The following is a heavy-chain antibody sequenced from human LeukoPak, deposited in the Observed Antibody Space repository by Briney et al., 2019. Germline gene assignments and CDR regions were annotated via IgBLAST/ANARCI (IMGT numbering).Heavy chain of an antibody. CDR2: IAGSGGYI. V-gene: IGHV3-21*01. CDR3: AKFRLSNYDILAGYYYYFDY. CDR1: GFTFSSYS. D-gene: IGHD3-9*01. Sequence: GGSLRLSCAASGFTFSSYSMNWVRQAPGKGLEWVSSIAGSGGYIYYADSVKGRFTISRGNAKNSLYLQMNSLRAEDTAVYYCAKFRLSNYDILAGYYYYFDYWGQGTLVTVSS. J-gene: IGHJ4*02.